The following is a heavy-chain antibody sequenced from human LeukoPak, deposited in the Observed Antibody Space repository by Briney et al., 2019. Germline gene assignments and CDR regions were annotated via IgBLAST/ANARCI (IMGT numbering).Heavy chain of an antibody. D-gene: IGHD4-11*01. CDR1: GCTFTSYY. Sequence: GASVKVSCKASGCTFTSYYMHWVRQAPGQGLEWMGIINPSGGSTSYAQKFQGRVTMTRDTSTSTVYMELSSLRSEDTAAYYCARPLMTTVTTSGYWGQGTLVTVSS. J-gene: IGHJ4*02. V-gene: IGHV1-46*01. CDR2: INPSGGST. CDR3: ARPLMTTVTTSGY.